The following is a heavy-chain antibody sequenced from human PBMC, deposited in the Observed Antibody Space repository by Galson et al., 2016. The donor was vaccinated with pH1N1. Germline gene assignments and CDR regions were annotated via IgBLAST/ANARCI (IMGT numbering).Heavy chain of an antibody. CDR3: ARHDVEYFDS. D-gene: IGHD1-1*01. CDR2: IHHSWTT. J-gene: IGHJ4*02. Sequence: ETLSLTCGVSGFSISSGYYWGWIRQPPGKGLEWMGSIHHSWTTYYNAALKSRVTISGDTFTTQFSLNLRSMTAADTAVYYCARHDVEYFDSWGQGILVTVSS. CDR1: GFSISSGYY. V-gene: IGHV4-38-2*01.